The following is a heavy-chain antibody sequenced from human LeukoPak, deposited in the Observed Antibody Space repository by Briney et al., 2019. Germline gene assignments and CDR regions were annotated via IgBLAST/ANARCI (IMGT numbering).Heavy chain of an antibody. CDR2: INPNSGGT. V-gene: IGHV1-2*06. J-gene: IGHJ6*02. Sequence: ASVKVSCKASGYTFTGYYIHWVRQAPGQGLEWMGRINPNSGGTNYAQKFQGRVTMTRDTSISTAYMELSKLRSSDTAVYYCAREQGNRITGTTGSDLDVWGQGTTVTVSS. CDR3: AREQGNRITGTTGSDLDV. D-gene: IGHD1-7*01. CDR1: GYTFTGYY.